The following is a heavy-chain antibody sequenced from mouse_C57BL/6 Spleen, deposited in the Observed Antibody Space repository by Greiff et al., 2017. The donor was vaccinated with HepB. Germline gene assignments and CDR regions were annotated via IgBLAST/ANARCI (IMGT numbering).Heavy chain of an antibody. D-gene: IGHD1-1*01. CDR3: ASSPSTVLQEYYIDY. Sequence: VQLQQSGAELVKPGASVKLSCTASGFTIKDYYMHWVKQRTEPGLEWIGRIDPEDGETKYAPKFQGKATITADTSSNTAYLQLSSLTSEDTAVYYCASSPSTVLQEYYIDYWGQGTTLTVSS. CDR1: GFTIKDYY. J-gene: IGHJ2*01. V-gene: IGHV14-2*01. CDR2: IDPEDGET.